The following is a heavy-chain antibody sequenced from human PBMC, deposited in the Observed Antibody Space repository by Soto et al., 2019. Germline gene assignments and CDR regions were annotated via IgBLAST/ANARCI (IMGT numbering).Heavy chain of an antibody. D-gene: IGHD6-13*01. CDR3: ATEHWPYHGIAAADTLGRFDG. CDR2: IIPIFGTT. Sequence: QVQLVQPWAEVKKPGSSVKVSCKASGGTFSRYVISWVRQAPGQGLEWMGGIIPIFGTTSYAQKFQGRFTITADVSTTTDYMELRSLRYDDTAVYYCATEHWPYHGIAAADTLGRFDGWGQGTLVTVSS. J-gene: IGHJ5*02. CDR1: GGTFSRYV. V-gene: IGHV1-69*01.